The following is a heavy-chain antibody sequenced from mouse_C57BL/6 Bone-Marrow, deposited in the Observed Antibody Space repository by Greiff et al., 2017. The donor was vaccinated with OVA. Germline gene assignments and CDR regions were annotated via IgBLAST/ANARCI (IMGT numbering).Heavy chain of an antibody. Sequence: EVKLVESEGGLVQPGSSMKLSCTASGFTFSDYYMAWVRQVPEKGLEWVANINYDGSSTYYLDSLKSRFIISRDNAKNILYLQMSSLKSEDTATYYCARDQGSYWGQGTSVTVSS. CDR2: INYDGSST. CDR3: ARDQGSY. V-gene: IGHV5-16*01. CDR1: GFTFSDYY. D-gene: IGHD3-2*02. J-gene: IGHJ4*01.